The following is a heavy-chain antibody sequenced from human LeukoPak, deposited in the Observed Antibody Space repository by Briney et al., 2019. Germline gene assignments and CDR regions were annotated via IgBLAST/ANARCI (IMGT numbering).Heavy chain of an antibody. V-gene: IGHV3-7*05. CDR2: IKHDVSEK. Sequence: GGSLRLSCVVSGFNFSNYWMNWVRQVPGKGLEWVTNIKHDVSEKYYVDSVKGRFSISRDNAKKSLYLQMNSLRAEDTAVYYCARALSHCLDYWGQGTLVTVSS. J-gene: IGHJ4*02. CDR3: ARALSHCLDY. CDR1: GFNFSNYW. D-gene: IGHD3-16*01.